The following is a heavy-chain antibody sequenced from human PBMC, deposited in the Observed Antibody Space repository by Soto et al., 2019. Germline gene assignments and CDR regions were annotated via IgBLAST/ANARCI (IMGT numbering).Heavy chain of an antibody. Sequence: SETFSLTWTVSGDFIRNYYWSWIRQPPGTGLEWIGYIHYSGSTNYNPSLKSRVTISVDTSKNQFSLKLSSVTAADTAMYYCAREVKWSGYFDYWGQGTLVTVSS. CDR1: GDFIRNYY. J-gene: IGHJ4*02. CDR3: AREVKWSGYFDY. CDR2: IHYSGST. D-gene: IGHD2-15*01. V-gene: IGHV4-59*01.